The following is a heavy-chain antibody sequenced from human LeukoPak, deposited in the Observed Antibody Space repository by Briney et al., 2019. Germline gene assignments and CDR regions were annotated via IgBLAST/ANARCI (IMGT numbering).Heavy chain of an antibody. D-gene: IGHD5-18*01. CDR3: ARLTLYSYGNLDY. V-gene: IGHV4-59*01. CDR2: IYYSGST. CDR1: GGSISSNY. J-gene: IGHJ4*02. Sequence: SETLSLTCTVSGGSISSNYWSWIRQPPGKGLEGIGYIYYSGSTSYNPSLTSRVTISVDTSNNQFSLKLSSVTAADTAVYYCARLTLYSYGNLDYWGQGALVTVSS.